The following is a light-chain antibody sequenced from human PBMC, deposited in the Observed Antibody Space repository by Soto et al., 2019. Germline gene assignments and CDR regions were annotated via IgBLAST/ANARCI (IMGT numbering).Light chain of an antibody. J-gene: IGLJ1*01. V-gene: IGLV1-40*01. CDR1: SSNIGAGYD. Sequence: QSVLTQPPSVSGAPGQRVTISCTGSSSNIGAGYDVHWYQQLPGTAPKLLMYGNRNRPSGVPDRFSGSKSGTSASLAITGLQAEDEAEYYCQSYDSSLSSYVFGTGTKLTVL. CDR3: QSYDSSLSSYV. CDR2: GNR.